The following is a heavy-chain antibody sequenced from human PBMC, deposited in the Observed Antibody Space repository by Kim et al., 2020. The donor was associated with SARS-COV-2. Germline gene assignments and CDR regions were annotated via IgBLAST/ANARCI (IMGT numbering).Heavy chain of an antibody. Sequence: SETLSLTCSVSGGSFSVYSWTCIRQPPGKGLEWIGDISQSGTTNYIPSLKSRITISVDTSKNQFSLRLSSVTAADTAVYYCARVSCSGGTCYPRNYYYS. CDR1: GGSFSVYS. V-gene: IGHV4-34*01. J-gene: IGHJ6*03. CDR3: ARVSCSGGTCYPRNYYYS. D-gene: IGHD2-15*01. CDR2: ISQSGTT.